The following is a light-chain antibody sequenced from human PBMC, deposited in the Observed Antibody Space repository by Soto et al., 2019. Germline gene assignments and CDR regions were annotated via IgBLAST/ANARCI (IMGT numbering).Light chain of an antibody. CDR3: QQRSNWLFS. Sequence: EIVLTQSPATLSLSPGERATLSCSARQSVSSDLAWYQRKPGQAPRLLIYDASNRATGIPARFSGSGSGTDFTLTISRLEPEDLAVYYCQQRSNWLFSFGAGTKVDI. CDR2: DAS. CDR1: QSVSSD. J-gene: IGKJ3*01. V-gene: IGKV3-11*01.